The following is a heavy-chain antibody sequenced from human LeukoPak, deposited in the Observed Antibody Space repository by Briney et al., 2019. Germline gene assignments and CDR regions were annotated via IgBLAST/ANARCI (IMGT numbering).Heavy chain of an antibody. CDR1: GGSFSGYY. D-gene: IGHD1-14*01. V-gene: IGHV4-34*09. CDR2: INHSGST. CDR3: ARGEGSAATTFDY. J-gene: IGHJ4*02. Sequence: HSETLSLTCAVYGGSFSGYYWSWIRQPPGKGLEWIGEINHSGSTNYNPSLKSRVTISVDTSKNQFSLKLSSVTAADTAVYYCARGEGSAATTFDYWGQGTLVTVSS.